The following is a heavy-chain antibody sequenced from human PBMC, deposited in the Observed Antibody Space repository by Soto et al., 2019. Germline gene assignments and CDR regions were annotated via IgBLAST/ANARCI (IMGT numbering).Heavy chain of an antibody. CDR3: ARDXRLYDSSGYYYYYYGMDV. V-gene: IGHV1-46*01. D-gene: IGHD3-22*01. CDR2: INPSGGST. J-gene: IGHJ6*02. CDR1: GYTFTSYY. Sequence: GASVKVSCKESGYTFTSYYMHWVRQAPGQGLEWMGIINPSGGSTSYAQKFQGRVTMTRDTSTSTVYMELSSLRSEDTAVYYCARDXRLYDSSGYYYYYYGMDVWGQGTTVTVSS.